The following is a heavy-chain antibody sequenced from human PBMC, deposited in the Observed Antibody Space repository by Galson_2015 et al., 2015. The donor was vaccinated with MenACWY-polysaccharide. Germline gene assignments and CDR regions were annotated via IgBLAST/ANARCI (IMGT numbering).Heavy chain of an antibody. J-gene: IGHJ4*02. CDR1: GLTFSDYY. D-gene: IGHD3-10*01. CDR3: ATHSYGSGSYWFFDY. Sequence: SLRLSCAASGLTFSDYYMSWIRQAAGRGLGWDSYISSSGGTIYYADSVKGRFTISRDNAKNSLYLQMNSLRADDTAVYYCATHSYGSGSYWFFDYWGQGTLVTVSS. V-gene: IGHV3-11*01. CDR2: ISSSGGTI.